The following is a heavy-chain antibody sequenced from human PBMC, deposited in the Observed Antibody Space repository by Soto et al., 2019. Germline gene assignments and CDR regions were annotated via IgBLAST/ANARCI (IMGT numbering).Heavy chain of an antibody. D-gene: IGHD1-1*01. V-gene: IGHV6-1*01. CDR1: GDSVYSKSAA. Sequence: SQTLPITGYISGDSVYSKSAAWNWISQSPSRGLEWLGRTYYRSKWYNDYAVSVKSRITINPDTSTNQFSLQLNSVTPEDTAVYCCARDPLQAGTTEGWFDPWGQANLVSGSS. CDR3: ARDPLQAGTTEGWFDP. J-gene: IGHJ5*02. CDR2: TYYRSKWYN.